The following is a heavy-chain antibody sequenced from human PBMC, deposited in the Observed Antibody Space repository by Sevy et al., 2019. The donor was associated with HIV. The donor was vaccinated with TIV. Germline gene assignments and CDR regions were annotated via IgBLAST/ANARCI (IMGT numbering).Heavy chain of an antibody. V-gene: IGHV3-23*01. CDR1: GFSFDSYG. CDR2: ISGSGTRT. Sequence: GGSLRLSCAVSGFSFDSYGMTWVRQAPGKGLEWVSGISGSGTRTYYADSVKGRFSISRDNSKNRLYLQMNSLRSEDMAIYGCAKGGGGHYDPDEIGYYFYYYNMDVWGKGTTVTVSS. J-gene: IGHJ6*03. D-gene: IGHD3-22*01. CDR3: AKGGGGHYDPDEIGYYFYYYNMDV.